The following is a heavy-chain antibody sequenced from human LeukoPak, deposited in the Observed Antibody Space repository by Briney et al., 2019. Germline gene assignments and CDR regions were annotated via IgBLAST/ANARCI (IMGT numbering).Heavy chain of an antibody. CDR2: TTGSGDRT. J-gene: IGHJ4*02. D-gene: IGHD5-12*01. CDR1: GFTFSSYG. CDR3: AREGRVSGYDFDC. V-gene: IGHV3-23*01. Sequence: GGSLRLSCAASGFTFSSYGMSWVRQAPGKGLEWVSGTTGSGDRTYYADSVEGRFTISRDNSKNTLYLQMNSLRVEDTAVYYCAREGRVSGYDFDCWGQGNLVTVSS.